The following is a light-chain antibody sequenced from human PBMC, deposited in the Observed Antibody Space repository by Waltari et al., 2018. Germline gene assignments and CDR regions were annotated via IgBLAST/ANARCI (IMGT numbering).Light chain of an antibody. CDR2: DAS. CDR3: QQYNTYSRT. V-gene: IGKV1-5*01. CDR1: LGVSTW. Sequence: DIQMTQSPSTLPASVGARVTITCRASLGVSTWLARYQPNPGKAPKLLIYDASSLESGVPLRFSGSGSGTEFTLTISSLQPDDFATYYCQQYNTYSRTFGGGTKVEIK. J-gene: IGKJ4*01.